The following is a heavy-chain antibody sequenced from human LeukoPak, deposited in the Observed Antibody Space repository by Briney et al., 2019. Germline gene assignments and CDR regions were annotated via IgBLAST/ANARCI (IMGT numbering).Heavy chain of an antibody. D-gene: IGHD1-20*01. CDR3: ARDNWNLHYFDY. CDR2: IYYSGST. CDR1: GGSISSYY. J-gene: IGHJ4*02. V-gene: IGHV4-59*01. Sequence: PSETLSLTCTVSGGSISSYYWSWIRQPPGKGLEWIGYIYYSGSTNYNPSLKSRVTISVDTSKNQFSLKLSSVTAADTAVYYCARDNWNLHYFDYWGQGTLVTVSP.